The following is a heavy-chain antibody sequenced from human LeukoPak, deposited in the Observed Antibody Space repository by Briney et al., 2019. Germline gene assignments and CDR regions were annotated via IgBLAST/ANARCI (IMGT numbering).Heavy chain of an antibody. D-gene: IGHD2-2*01. CDR3: ARDKVPEYQLPWGDAFDI. J-gene: IGHJ3*02. CDR2: ISAYNGNT. CDR1: GYTFTSYG. Sequence: GASVKVSCKASGYTFTSYGISWVRQAPGQGLKWMGWISAYNGNTNYAQKLQGRVTMTTDTSTSAAYMELRSLRSDDTAVYYCARDKVPEYQLPWGDAFDIWGQGTMVTVSS. V-gene: IGHV1-18*01.